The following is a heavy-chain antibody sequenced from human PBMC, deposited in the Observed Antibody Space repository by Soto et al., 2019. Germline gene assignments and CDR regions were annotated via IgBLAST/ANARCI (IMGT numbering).Heavy chain of an antibody. CDR1: GYSFTTYW. CDR2: IYPGDSDT. V-gene: IGHV5-51*01. CDR3: ARLHGSGSYYLPLDY. Sequence: GESLKISCKGSGYSFTTYWIGWVRQMPGKGLEWMGIIYPGDSDTRYSPSFQGQVTLSADKSITTAYLQWSSLKASDTAIYYCARLHGSGSYYLPLDYWGQGTLVTVSS. J-gene: IGHJ4*02. D-gene: IGHD3-10*01.